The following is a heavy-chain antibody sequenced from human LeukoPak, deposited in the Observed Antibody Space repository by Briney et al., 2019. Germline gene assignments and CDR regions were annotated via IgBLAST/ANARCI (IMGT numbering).Heavy chain of an antibody. CDR3: ARVHDSGSFYNRRHKYYFDY. CDR2: IRYDGSNK. V-gene: IGHV3-30*02. J-gene: IGHJ4*02. D-gene: IGHD3-10*01. Sequence: GGSLRLSCAASGFTFSNYGIHWVRQAPGKGLEWVAFIRYDGSNKYYADSVKGRFIISRDNAKNSLYLQMNSLRAEDTAVYYCARVHDSGSFYNRRHKYYFDYWGQGTLVTVSS. CDR1: GFTFSNYG.